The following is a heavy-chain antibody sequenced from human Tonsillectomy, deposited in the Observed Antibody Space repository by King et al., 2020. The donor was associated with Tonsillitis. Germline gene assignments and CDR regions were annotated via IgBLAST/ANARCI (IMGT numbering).Heavy chain of an antibody. Sequence: QLVQSGAEVKKPGSSVKVSCKASGGTFSSYAISWVRQAPGQGLEWMGGIIPIFRTANYAQNFQGRVTITADESTSTAYMELSSLRSEDTAVYYCARGTRESGSYSVVGNWFDPWGQGTLVTVSS. CDR1: GGTFSSYA. D-gene: IGHD1-26*01. V-gene: IGHV1-69*12. CDR2: IIPIFRTA. CDR3: ARGTRESGSYSVVGNWFDP. J-gene: IGHJ5*02.